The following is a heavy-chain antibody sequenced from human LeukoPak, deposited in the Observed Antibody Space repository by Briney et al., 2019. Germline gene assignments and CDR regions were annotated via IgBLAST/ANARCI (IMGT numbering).Heavy chain of an antibody. CDR2: IYYSGST. J-gene: IGHJ4*02. CDR3: ARGSYYYDSSGYYGYYFDY. Sequence: PSETLSLTCTVSGGFISSHYWSWIRQPPGKALEWIGYIYYSGSTNYNPSLKSRVTISVDTSKNQFSLKLSSVTAADTAVYYCARGSYYYDSSGYYGYYFDYWGQGTLVTVSS. V-gene: IGHV4-59*11. CDR1: GGFISSHY. D-gene: IGHD3-22*01.